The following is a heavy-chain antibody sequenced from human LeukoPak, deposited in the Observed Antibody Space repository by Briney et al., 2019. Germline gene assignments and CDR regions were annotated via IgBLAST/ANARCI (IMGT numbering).Heavy chain of an antibody. CDR2: IYYSGST. Sequence: PSETLSFTCTVSGGSISSYYWSWIRQPPGKGLEWIGYIYYSGSTNYNPSLKSRVTISVDTSKNQFSLKLSSVTAADTAVYHCTLMVYARSFDYWGQGTLVTVSS. D-gene: IGHD2-8*01. V-gene: IGHV4-59*08. J-gene: IGHJ4*02. CDR3: TLMVYARSFDY. CDR1: GGSISSYY.